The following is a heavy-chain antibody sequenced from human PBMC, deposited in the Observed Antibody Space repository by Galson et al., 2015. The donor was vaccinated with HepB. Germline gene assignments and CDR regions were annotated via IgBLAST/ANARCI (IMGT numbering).Heavy chain of an antibody. J-gene: IGHJ6*02. CDR1: GYTFTSYG. V-gene: IGHV1-18*04. CDR3: ARDNPDVGVPYYYYGMDV. Sequence: SVKVSCKASGYTFTSYGISWVRQAPGQGLEWMGWISAYNGNTNYAQKLQGRVTMTTDTSTSTAYMELRSLRSDDTAVYYCARDNPDVGVPYYYYGMDVWGQGTTVTVSS. CDR2: ISAYNGNT. D-gene: IGHD1-26*01.